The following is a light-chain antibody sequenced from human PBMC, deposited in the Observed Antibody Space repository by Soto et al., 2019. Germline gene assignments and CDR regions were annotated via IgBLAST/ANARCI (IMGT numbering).Light chain of an antibody. J-gene: IGLJ1*01. CDR2: STS. CDR1: SGSVSTAHN. V-gene: IGLV8-61*02. CDR3: WMFMDNSISV. Sequence: QTVVTQESSFSVSPGGTVTLTCGLISGSVSTAHNPNWYQQTPGRAPRTLIYSTSPRSSGAPDCFAGSIPGNKAALTLTWAQAYDEYDYYCWMFMDNSISVFGPGTKLTVL.